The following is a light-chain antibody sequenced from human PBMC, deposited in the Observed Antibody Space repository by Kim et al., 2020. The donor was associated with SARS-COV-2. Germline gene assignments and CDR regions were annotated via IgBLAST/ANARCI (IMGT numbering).Light chain of an antibody. J-gene: IGLJ1*01. CDR2: QDS. CDR3: QAWDSSTYV. CDR1: KLGDKY. Sequence: PGQTARITCAGDKLGDKYACWYQQKPGQSPVLVIYQDSKRPSGIPERFSGSNSGNTATLTISGTQAMDEADYYCQAWDSSTYVFGTGTKVTVL. V-gene: IGLV3-1*01.